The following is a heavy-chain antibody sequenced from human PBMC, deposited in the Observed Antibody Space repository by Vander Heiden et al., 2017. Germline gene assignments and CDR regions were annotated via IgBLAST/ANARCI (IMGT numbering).Heavy chain of an antibody. CDR2: ISAYNGNT. V-gene: IGHV1-18*01. J-gene: IGHJ6*02. CDR3: ARDGVVPAAIFYYGMDV. CDR1: GHTFTSYG. Sequence: QVQLVQSGAEVKKPGASAKVSCKASGHTFTSYGISWVRQAPGQGLEWMGWISAYNGNTTYAQTHQGRVTMTTDTSTSTAYMELRSLRSDDTAVYYCARDGVVPAAIFYYGMDVWGQGTTVTVSS. D-gene: IGHD2-2*01.